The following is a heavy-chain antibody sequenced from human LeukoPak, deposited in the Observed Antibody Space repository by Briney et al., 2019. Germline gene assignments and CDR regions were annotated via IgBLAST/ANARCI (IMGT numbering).Heavy chain of an antibody. CDR2: IYYSGST. D-gene: IGHD3-3*01. CDR1: GGSISSGGYY. CDR3: ARFDADFVDAFDI. V-gene: IGHV4-31*03. Sequence: PSETLSLTCTASGGSISSGGYYWSWIRQHPGKGLEWIGYIYYSGSTYYNPSLKSRVTISVDTSKNQFSLKLSSVTAADTAVYYCARFDADFVDAFDIWGQGTMVTVSS. J-gene: IGHJ3*02.